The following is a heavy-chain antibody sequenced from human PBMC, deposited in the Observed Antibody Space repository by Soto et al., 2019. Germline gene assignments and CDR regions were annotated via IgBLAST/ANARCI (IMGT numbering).Heavy chain of an antibody. CDR1: GGSISSYY. CDR3: ARCLVAGFCMDV. J-gene: IGHJ6*02. CDR2: IYYSGST. D-gene: IGHD2-15*01. V-gene: IGHV4-59*01. Sequence: SETLSLTCTVSGGSISSYYWSWIRQPPGKGLEWIGYIYYSGSTNYNPSLKSRVTISVDTSKNQFSLKLSSVTAADTAVYYCARCLVAGFCMDVWGQGTTVTVSS.